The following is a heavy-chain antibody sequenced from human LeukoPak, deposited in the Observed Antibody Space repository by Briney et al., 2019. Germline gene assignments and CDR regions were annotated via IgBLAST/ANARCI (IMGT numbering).Heavy chain of an antibody. Sequence: GTSLRLSCVASGFSFSNHGMHWVRQAPGKGLEWVSVIASDGGAKFFADSVKGRFTLSRDNPKNMFFLQMNLLTVEDTAIYYCAREATWGQWYFDHWGQGTPVTVSS. CDR2: IASDGGAK. J-gene: IGHJ4*02. CDR1: GFSFSNHG. V-gene: IGHV3-30*03. D-gene: IGHD6-19*01. CDR3: AREATWGQWYFDH.